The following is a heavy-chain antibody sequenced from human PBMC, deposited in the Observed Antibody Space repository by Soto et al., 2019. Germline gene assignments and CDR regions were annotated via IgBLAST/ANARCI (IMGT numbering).Heavy chain of an antibody. CDR3: ARDPGGYGGNPRRAFDI. CDR2: IYYSGST. J-gene: IGHJ3*02. CDR1: GGSISSGGYY. Sequence: PSETLSLTCTVSGGSISSGGYYWSWIRQHPGKGLEWIGYIYYSGSTHYNPSLKSRVTISVDTSKNQFSLKLSSVTAADTAVYYCARDPGGYGGNPRRAFDIWGQGTMVTVSS. D-gene: IGHD4-17*01. V-gene: IGHV4-61*08.